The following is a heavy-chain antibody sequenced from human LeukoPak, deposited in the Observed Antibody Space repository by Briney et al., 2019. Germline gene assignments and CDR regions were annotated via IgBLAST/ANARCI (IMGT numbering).Heavy chain of an antibody. V-gene: IGHV3-21*01. CDR3: APERYSSGQGFDY. D-gene: IGHD6-19*01. J-gene: IGHJ4*02. CDR2: ISSSSSYI. Sequence: GGSLRLSCAASGFTFSSYSRNWVSQAPGKGVEWVSSISSSSSYIYYEDSVKGRFTISRDNAKNSLYLQMNRLRAEDTAVYYCAPERYSSGQGFDYWGQGTLVTVSS. CDR1: GFTFSSYS.